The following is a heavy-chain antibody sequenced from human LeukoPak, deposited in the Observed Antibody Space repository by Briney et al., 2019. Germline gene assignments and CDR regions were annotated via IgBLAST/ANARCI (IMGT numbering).Heavy chain of an antibody. CDR3: ARDRTVTTSLFDY. V-gene: IGHV3-20*04. Sequence: PGGSLRLSCAASGFTFDYYGMSWVRQAPGKGLEWVSGINWNGGSTGYADSVKGRFTISRDNAKDSLYLQMNSLRAEDTALYYRARDRTVTTSLFDYWGQGTLVTVSS. CDR2: INWNGGST. D-gene: IGHD4-17*01. J-gene: IGHJ4*02. CDR1: GFTFDYYG.